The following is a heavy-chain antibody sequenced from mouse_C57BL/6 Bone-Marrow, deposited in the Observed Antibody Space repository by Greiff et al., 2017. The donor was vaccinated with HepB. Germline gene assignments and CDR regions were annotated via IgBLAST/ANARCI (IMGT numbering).Heavy chain of an antibody. Sequence: QVQLQQSGAELVRPGTSVKVSCKASGYAFTNYLIEWVKQRPGQGLEWIGVINPGSGGTNYNEKFKGKATLTADKSSSTAYMQLSSLTSEDSAVYFCARWGSSTYWYFDVWGTGTTVTVSS. D-gene: IGHD1-1*01. J-gene: IGHJ1*03. V-gene: IGHV1-54*01. CDR2: INPGSGGT. CDR1: GYAFTNYL. CDR3: ARWGSSTYWYFDV.